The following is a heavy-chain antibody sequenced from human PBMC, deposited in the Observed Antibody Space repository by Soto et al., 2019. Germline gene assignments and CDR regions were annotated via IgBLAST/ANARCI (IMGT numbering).Heavy chain of an antibody. V-gene: IGHV4-30-4*01. Sequence: QVQLQESGPGLVKPSQTLSLTCTVSGGSISSGDYYWSWIRQPPGKGLEWIGYIYYSGSTYYNPSLKSRVTISVDTSKNQFSLKLSSVTAADTAVYYCASGTYYYDSSGYSFDYWGQGTLVTVSS. CDR2: IYYSGST. J-gene: IGHJ4*02. D-gene: IGHD3-22*01. CDR1: GGSISSGDYY. CDR3: ASGTYYYDSSGYSFDY.